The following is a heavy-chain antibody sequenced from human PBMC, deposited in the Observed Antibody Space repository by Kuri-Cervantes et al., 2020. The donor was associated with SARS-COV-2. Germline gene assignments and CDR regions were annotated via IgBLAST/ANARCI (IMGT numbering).Heavy chain of an antibody. Sequence: GESLKISCAASGFTFSSYWMSWVRQAPGKGLEWVVNIKQDGSEKYYVDSVKGRFTISRDNSKNTLYLQMNSLRPEDTAVYYCAKDDGGSFGLFDNWGQGILVTVSS. CDR2: IKQDGSEK. CDR1: GFTFSSYW. CDR3: AKDDGGSFGLFDN. D-gene: IGHD1-26*01. V-gene: IGHV3-7*01. J-gene: IGHJ4*02.